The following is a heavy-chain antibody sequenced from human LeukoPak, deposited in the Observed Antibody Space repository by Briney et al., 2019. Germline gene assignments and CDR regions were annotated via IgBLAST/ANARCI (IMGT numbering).Heavy chain of an antibody. Sequence: SETLSLTCAVYGGSFSGYFWSWIRQPPGKQLEWIGEINDSARTNYNPSLKSRLTISLDTPKSHFSLRLDSVTAADTAVYYCARGQSNPTVTTMYFDYWGQGALVTVSS. CDR2: INDSART. J-gene: IGHJ4*02. V-gene: IGHV4-34*01. CDR1: GGSFSGYF. CDR3: ARGQSNPTVTTMYFDY. D-gene: IGHD4-17*01.